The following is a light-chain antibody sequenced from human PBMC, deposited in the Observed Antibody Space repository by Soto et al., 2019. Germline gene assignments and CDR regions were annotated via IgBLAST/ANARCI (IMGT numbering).Light chain of an antibody. V-gene: IGKV2-28*01. CDR3: MQARQTPFT. Sequence: DIVMTQSPLSLPVTPGEPASISCRSSQSLLHSNGNNYLDWYLQKPGQSPQLLIYLGSTRASGVPDRFSGSASDPDFTLKRTRVEAVDVGIYYCMQARQTPFTFGQGTKLEVK. CDR1: QSLLHSNGNNY. CDR2: LGS. J-gene: IGKJ2*01.